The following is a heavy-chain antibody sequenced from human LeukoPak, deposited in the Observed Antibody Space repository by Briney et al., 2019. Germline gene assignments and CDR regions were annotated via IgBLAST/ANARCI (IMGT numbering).Heavy chain of an antibody. CDR1: GASVNSGSSY. D-gene: IGHD3-9*01. J-gene: IGHJ4*02. CDR3: ARGSSASFDGANFDY. Sequence: SETLSLTCTVSGASVNSGSSYWGWIRQPPGKRLEWIGYIYYSGSTNYNPSLKSRVTISVDTSKNQFSLKLSSVTAADTAVYYCARGSSASFDGANFDYWGQGTLVTVSS. V-gene: IGHV4-61*01. CDR2: IYYSGST.